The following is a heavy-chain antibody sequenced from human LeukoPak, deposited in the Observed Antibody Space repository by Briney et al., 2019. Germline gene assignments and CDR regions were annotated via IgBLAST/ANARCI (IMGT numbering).Heavy chain of an antibody. CDR1: GDSVSSDNYY. V-gene: IGHV4-61*01. Sequence: SETLSLTCTVSGDSVSSDNYYWSWIRQPPGKGLEWIAYIDYSGATKFNPSLKSRVTITLDTSKNQFSLKLSSVTAADTAVYYCARDRRGYCDSSGHFDYWGQGTLVTVSS. J-gene: IGHJ4*02. D-gene: IGHD3-22*01. CDR3: ARDRRGYCDSSGHFDY. CDR2: IDYSGAT.